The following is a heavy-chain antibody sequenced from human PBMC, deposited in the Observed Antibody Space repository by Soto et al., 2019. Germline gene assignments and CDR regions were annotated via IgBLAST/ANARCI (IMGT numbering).Heavy chain of an antibody. V-gene: IGHV4-59*01. J-gene: IGHJ5*02. D-gene: IGHD6-13*01. Sequence: SETLSLTCTVSGGSISSYCWSWIRQPPGKGLEWIGYIYYSGSTNYNPSLKSRVTISVDTSKNQFSLKLSSVTAADTAVYYCARHPEYSSSWSDPPPRLDPWGQGTLVTVSS. CDR3: ARHPEYSSSWSDPPPRLDP. CDR1: GGSISSYC. CDR2: IYYSGST.